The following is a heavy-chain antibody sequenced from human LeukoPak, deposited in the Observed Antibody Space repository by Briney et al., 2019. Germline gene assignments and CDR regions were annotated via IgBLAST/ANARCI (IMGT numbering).Heavy chain of an antibody. CDR3: ARGGNASWDY. J-gene: IGHJ4*02. V-gene: IGHV3-7*01. CDR2: IKPDGTEK. Sequence: GGSLRLSCAASGFTFSSHWMTWVRQAPGKGLEWVANIKPDGTEKYYVDSLKGRFTISRDNTKNSLYLQMSSLRVEDTAVYYCARGGNASWDYWGQGALVTVSS. CDR1: GFTFSSHW.